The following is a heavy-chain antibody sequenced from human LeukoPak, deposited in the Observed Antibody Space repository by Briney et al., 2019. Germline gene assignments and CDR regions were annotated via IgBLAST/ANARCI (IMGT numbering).Heavy chain of an antibody. V-gene: IGHV4-31*03. Sequence: SQTLSLTCTVSGGPINSGGYYWSWIRQHPGKGLEWIGYIYYSGSTYYNPSLKSRVTISVDTSKNQFSLKLSSVTAADTAVYYCARDRGAAQLFDYWGQGTLVTVSS. CDR3: ARDRGAAQLFDY. CDR2: IYYSGST. J-gene: IGHJ4*02. CDR1: GGPINSGGYY. D-gene: IGHD6-6*01.